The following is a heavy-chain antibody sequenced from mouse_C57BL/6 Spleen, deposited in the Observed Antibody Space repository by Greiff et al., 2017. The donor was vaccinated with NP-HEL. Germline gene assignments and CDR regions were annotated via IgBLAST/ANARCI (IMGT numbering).Heavy chain of an antibody. CDR1: GFNIKDDY. D-gene: IGHD1-1*01. J-gene: IGHJ1*03. V-gene: IGHV14-4*01. Sequence: VQLQQSGAELVRPGASVKLSCTASGFNIKDDYMHWVKQRPEQGLEWIGWIDPENGDTEYASKFQGKATITADTSSNTAYLQLSSLTSEDTAVYYCTRSYYGHWYFDVWGTGTTVTVSS. CDR2: IDPENGDT. CDR3: TRSYYGHWYFDV.